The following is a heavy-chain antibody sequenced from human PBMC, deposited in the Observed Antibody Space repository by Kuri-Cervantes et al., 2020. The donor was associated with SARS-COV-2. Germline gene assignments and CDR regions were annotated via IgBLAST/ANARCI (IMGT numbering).Heavy chain of an antibody. CDR3: ARDLSSGLWAFDY. CDR2: IKSDGSDK. V-gene: IGHV3-7*01. Sequence: ETLSLTCAASGFTFGFYWMTWVRQAPGKGLEWVANIKSDGSDKFYVDSVKGRFTISRDNAKNSLYLQMNSLRAEDTAVYYCARDLSSGLWAFDYWGQGTLVTVSS. D-gene: IGHD5-18*01. CDR1: GFTFGFYW. J-gene: IGHJ4*02.